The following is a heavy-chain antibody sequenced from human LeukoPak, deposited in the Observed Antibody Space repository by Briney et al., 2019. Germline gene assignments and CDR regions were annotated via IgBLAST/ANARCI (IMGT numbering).Heavy chain of an antibody. J-gene: IGHJ4*02. CDR3: ARDPLSSVAGSYYFDY. CDR2: ISGGSSNI. D-gene: IGHD6-19*01. Sequence: PGGSLRLSCAASGFTFRIHNMNWVRQAPGKGLEWISYISGGSSNIYYADSVKGRFTIYRDNAENSLFLQMNRLRDDDTAVYYCARDPLSSVAGSYYFDYWGQGTLVTVSS. V-gene: IGHV3-48*02. CDR1: GFTFRIHN.